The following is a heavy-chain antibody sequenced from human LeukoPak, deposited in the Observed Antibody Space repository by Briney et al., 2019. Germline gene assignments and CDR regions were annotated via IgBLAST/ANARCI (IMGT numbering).Heavy chain of an antibody. CDR2: IYYSGIT. J-gene: IGHJ3*02. Sequence: PSETLSLTCTVSGGSISSYYWSWIRQPPGKGLEWIGYIYYSGITNYNPSLKSRLIISVDTSKNQFSLKLRSVTAADTAMYYCARAGRWEGRPHAFDIWGQGTMVTVSS. V-gene: IGHV4-59*01. D-gene: IGHD1-14*01. CDR1: GGSISSYY. CDR3: ARAGRWEGRPHAFDI.